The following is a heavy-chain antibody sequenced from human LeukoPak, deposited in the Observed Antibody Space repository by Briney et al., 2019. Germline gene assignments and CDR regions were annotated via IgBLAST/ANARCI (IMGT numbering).Heavy chain of an antibody. CDR2: IRPDGSEQ. D-gene: IGHD4-11*01. J-gene: IGHJ4*02. CDR1: GFTFTNFW. Sequence: GGSLRLSCAASGFTFTNFWMNWIRRARGRGLECVANIRPDGSEQFYVDSVKGRFTISRDNAKNSVYLQMNSLRADDTAVYYCAGRDSARNPWAYWGQGTLVTVST. V-gene: IGHV3-7*01. CDR3: AGRDSARNPWAY.